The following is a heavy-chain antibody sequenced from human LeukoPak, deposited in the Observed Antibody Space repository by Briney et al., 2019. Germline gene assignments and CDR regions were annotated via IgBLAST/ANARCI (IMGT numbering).Heavy chain of an antibody. J-gene: IGHJ5*02. Sequence: GSLRLSCAASGFTFSNAWMSWVRQAPGKGLEWVGRIKSKTDGGTTDYAAPVKGRFTISRDDSKNTLYLQMNSLKTEDTAVYYCTTEVLGGNSPFDPWGQGTLVTVSS. D-gene: IGHD4-23*01. V-gene: IGHV3-15*01. CDR2: IKSKTDGGTT. CDR1: GFTFSNAW. CDR3: TTEVLGGNSPFDP.